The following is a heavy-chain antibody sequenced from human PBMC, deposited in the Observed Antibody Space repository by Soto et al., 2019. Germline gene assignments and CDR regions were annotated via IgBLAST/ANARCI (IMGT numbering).Heavy chain of an antibody. J-gene: IGHJ4*02. D-gene: IGHD3-3*01. CDR2: IFSNDEK. CDR3: ARIMADDFWSGYESSPFDY. V-gene: IGHV2-26*01. Sequence: SGPTLVNPTETLTLTCTVSGFSLSNARMGVSWIRQPPGKALEWLAHIFSNDEKSYSTSLKSRLTISKDTSKSQVVLTMTNMDPVDTATYYCARIMADDFWSGYESSPFDYWGQGTLVTVSS. CDR1: GFSLSNARMG.